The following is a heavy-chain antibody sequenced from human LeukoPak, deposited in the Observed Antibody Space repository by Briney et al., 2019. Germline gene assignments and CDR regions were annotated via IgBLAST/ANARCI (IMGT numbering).Heavy chain of an antibody. CDR3: ARDSSGYYDY. CDR1: GGSISSGSYY. CDR2: IYTSGST. V-gene: IGHV4-61*02. Sequence: PSETLSLTCTVSGGSISSGSYYWSWIRQPAGKGLEWIGRIYTSGSTNYNPSLKSRVTISVDTSKNQFSLKLSSVTAADTAVYYCARDSSGYYDYWGQGTLVTVSS. J-gene: IGHJ4*02. D-gene: IGHD3-22*01.